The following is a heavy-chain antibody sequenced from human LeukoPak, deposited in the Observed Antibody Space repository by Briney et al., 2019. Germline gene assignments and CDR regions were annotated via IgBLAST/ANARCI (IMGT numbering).Heavy chain of an antibody. J-gene: IGHJ4*02. CDR1: GFTVSSNY. CDR3: ARDTGYSYSL. D-gene: IGHD5-18*01. Sequence: PGGSLRLSCAASGFTVSSNYMSWVRQTPGRGLEWVSVIYSGGSTYYADSVKGRFTISRDNSKNTLYLQMNSLRAEDTAVYYCARDTGYSYSLWGQGTLLTVSS. V-gene: IGHV3-66*01. CDR2: IYSGGST.